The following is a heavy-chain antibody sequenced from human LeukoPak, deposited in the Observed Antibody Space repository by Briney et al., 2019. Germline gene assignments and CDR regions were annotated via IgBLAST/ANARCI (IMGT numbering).Heavy chain of an antibody. CDR3: ARDHSSGWYRGYYFDY. V-gene: IGHV4-59*12. Sequence: SETLSLTCTVSGGSISSYYWSWIRQPPGKGLEWIGYIYCSGSTNYNPSLKSRVTISVDTSKNQFSLRLSSVTAADTAVYYCARDHSSGWYRGYYFDYWGQGTLVTVSS. CDR1: GGSISSYY. D-gene: IGHD6-19*01. J-gene: IGHJ4*02. CDR2: IYCSGST.